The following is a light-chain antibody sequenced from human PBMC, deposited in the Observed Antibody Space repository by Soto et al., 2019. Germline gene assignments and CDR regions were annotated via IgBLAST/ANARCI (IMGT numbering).Light chain of an antibody. V-gene: IGLV6-57*01. CDR1: SGSIASNY. CDR3: QSYDSSNQV. CDR2: EDN. J-gene: IGLJ3*02. Sequence: NFMLTQPHSVSESPGKTVTISCTRSSGSIASNYVQWYQQRPGSSPTTVIYEDNQRPSGVPDRFSGSIDSTSNSASLTIPGLKTEDEAYYYSQSYDSSNQVFGGGTKLTVL.